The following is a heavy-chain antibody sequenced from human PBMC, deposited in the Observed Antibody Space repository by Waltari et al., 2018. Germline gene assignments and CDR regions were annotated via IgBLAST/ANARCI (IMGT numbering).Heavy chain of an antibody. CDR1: DYTFSHYV. D-gene: IGHD5-12*01. CDR3: AKERHRDMEGGYVVALDP. V-gene: IGHV1-18*01. J-gene: IGHJ5*02. Sequence: HAQLLQSGAAVKKPGAPVQVSCMASDYTFSHYVISWVRQSPGEGHGWRGWRSGNNGNTNHEKTFLDRVSGTQDPYRAAVYKELNYLAASVTAVYYCAKERHRDMEGGYVVALDPWGQGTLVTVSS. CDR2: RSGNNGNT.